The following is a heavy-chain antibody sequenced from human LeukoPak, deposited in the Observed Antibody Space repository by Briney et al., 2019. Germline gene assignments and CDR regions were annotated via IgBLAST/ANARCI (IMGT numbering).Heavy chain of an antibody. CDR2: IIPIFDTA. CDR1: GGTFSSYA. V-gene: IGHV1-69*05. CDR3: ARDPPDSYSSGWYYFDY. J-gene: IGHJ4*02. D-gene: IGHD6-19*01. Sequence: SVKVSCKASGGTFSSYAISWVRQAPGQGLEWMGRIIPIFDTANYAQKFQGRVTITTDESTSTAYTELSSLRSEDTAVYYCARDPPDSYSSGWYYFDYWGQGTLVTVSS.